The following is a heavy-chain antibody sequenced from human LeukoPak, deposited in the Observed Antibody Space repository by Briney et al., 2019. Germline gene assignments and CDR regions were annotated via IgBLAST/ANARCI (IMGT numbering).Heavy chain of an antibody. V-gene: IGHV4-39*01. J-gene: IGHJ4*02. D-gene: IGHD2-15*01. Sequence: PSETLSLTCTVSGXSISSGSYYWVWIRQPPGKGLEWIGTIYYIGTTYYNPSLKSRVTISVDTSKNQVSLKLSSVTAADTAVYFCARLRYCSGGSCYFLDDWGQGTLVTVSS. CDR3: ARLRYCSGGSCYFLDD. CDR2: IYYIGTT. CDR1: GXSISSGSYY.